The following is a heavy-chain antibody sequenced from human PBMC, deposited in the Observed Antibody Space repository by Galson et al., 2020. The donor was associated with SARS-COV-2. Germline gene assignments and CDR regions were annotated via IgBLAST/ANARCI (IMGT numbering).Heavy chain of an antibody. D-gene: IGHD6-13*01. J-gene: IGHJ3*02. V-gene: IGHV3-11*06. CDR1: GFTFRDYY. CDR3: ATSWYGAFHI. Sequence: GESLTISCAASGFTFRDYYMSWIRQAPGKGLEWVSHISSSSDYTNYPDSVKGRFTISRDNAKNSLYLQMNNLRVEDTAVYYCATSWYGAFHIWGQGTMVTVSS. CDR2: ISSSSDYT.